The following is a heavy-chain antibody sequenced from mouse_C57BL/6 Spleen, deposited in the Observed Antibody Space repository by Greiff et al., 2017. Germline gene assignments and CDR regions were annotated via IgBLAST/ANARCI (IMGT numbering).Heavy chain of an antibody. J-gene: IGHJ4*01. CDR1: GFTFTDYY. CDR3: ERCARAYVYYYAMDY. V-gene: IGHV7-3*01. Sequence: EVQLMESVGGLVQPGGSLSLSCAASGFTFTDYYMSWVRQPPGQALEWLGCISNKANGTTSEYSVSVKDRFTISRDNSQSIIYLQKKAMRAEEGAAYYCERCARAYVYYYAMDYWGQGTSLTVSS. CDR2: ISNKANGTTS. D-gene: IGHD1-1*01.